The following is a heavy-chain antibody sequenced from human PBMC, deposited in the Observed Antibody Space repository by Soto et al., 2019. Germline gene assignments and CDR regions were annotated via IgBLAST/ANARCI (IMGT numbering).Heavy chain of an antibody. J-gene: IGHJ6*02. CDR1: GFTFGDYA. Sequence: SLRLSCTASGFTFGDYAMSWFRQAPGKGLEWVGFIRSKAYGGTTEYAASVKGRFTISRDDSKSIAYLQMNSLKTEDTAVYHCTRDSIAAAGTLWYYYYGMDVWGQGTTVTVSS. CDR3: TRDSIAAAGTLWYYYYGMDV. D-gene: IGHD6-13*01. V-gene: IGHV3-49*03. CDR2: IRSKAYGGTT.